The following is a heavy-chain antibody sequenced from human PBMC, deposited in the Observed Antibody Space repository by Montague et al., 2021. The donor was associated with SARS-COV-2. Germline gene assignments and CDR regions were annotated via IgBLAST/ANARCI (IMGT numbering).Heavy chain of an antibody. CDR3: ARDRGGSYPLDY. D-gene: IGHD1-26*01. J-gene: IGHJ4*02. V-gene: IGHV3-21*01. CDR2: ISSSSSYI. CDR1: GFPFSSYS. Sequence: SLRLSCAASGFPFSSYSMNWVRQAPGKGLEWVSSISSSSSYIYYADSVKGRFTISRDNAKNSLYLQMNSLRAEDTAVYYCARDRGGSYPLDYWGQGTLVTVSS.